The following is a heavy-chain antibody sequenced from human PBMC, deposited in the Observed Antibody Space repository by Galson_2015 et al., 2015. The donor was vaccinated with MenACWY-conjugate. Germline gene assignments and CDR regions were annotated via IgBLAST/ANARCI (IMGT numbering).Heavy chain of an antibody. D-gene: IGHD4-17*01. Sequence: SLRLSCAASGFRFTDYWMTWVRQAPGKGLDWVANIHQDGGQKYYADSVKGRFTISRDSAKNSVFLQMSSLRPDDTAVYYCVRDGDYGDNEGMEVWGQGTTVTVSS. J-gene: IGHJ6*02. V-gene: IGHV3-7*03. CDR3: VRDGDYGDNEGMEV. CDR2: IHQDGGQK. CDR1: GFRFTDYW.